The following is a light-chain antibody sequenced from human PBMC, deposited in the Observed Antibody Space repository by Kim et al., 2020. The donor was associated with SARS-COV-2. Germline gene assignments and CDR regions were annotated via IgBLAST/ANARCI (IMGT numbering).Light chain of an antibody. CDR2: GAS. V-gene: IGKV3-20*01. J-gene: IGKJ1*01. CDR1: QSVSSSY. CDR3: QQYGSSPT. Sequence: LSPGERATLSCRASQSVSSSYLAWYQQKPGQAPRLLIYGASSRATGIPDRFSGSGSGTDFTLTISRLEPEDFAVYYSQQYGSSPTFGQGPKVDIK.